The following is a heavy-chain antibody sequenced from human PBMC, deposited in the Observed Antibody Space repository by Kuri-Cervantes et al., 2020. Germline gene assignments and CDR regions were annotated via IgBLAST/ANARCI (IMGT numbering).Heavy chain of an antibody. J-gene: IGHJ6*02. CDR2: IWYDGSNK. Sequence: LSLTCAASGFTFSSYAMSWVRQAPGKGLEWVAVIWYDGSNKYYADSVKGRFTISRDNSKNTLYLQMNSLRAEDTAVYYCARARGVLWFGALQYGMDVWGQGTTVTVSS. D-gene: IGHD3-10*01. V-gene: IGHV3-33*08. CDR3: ARARGVLWFGALQYGMDV. CDR1: GFTFSSYA.